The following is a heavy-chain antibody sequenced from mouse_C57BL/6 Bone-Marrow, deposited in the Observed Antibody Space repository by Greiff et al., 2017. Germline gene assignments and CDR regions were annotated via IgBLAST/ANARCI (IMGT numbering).Heavy chain of an antibody. Sequence: VQLQQSGAELVRPGASVKLSCTASGFNIKDDYMPWVKQRPEHGLEWIGWIDPENGDTNYASKFQGKATLTADTSSNTAYWQLLSLTSADTAVYYCTTEWLLPWFAYWGQGTMVTVSA. J-gene: IGHJ3*01. CDR3: TTEWLLPWFAY. V-gene: IGHV14-4*01. D-gene: IGHD2-3*01. CDR1: GFNIKDDY. CDR2: IDPENGDT.